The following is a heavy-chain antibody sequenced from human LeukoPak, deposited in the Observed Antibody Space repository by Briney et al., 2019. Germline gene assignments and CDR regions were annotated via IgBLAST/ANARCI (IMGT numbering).Heavy chain of an antibody. J-gene: IGHJ1*01. CDR3: VHRPPKSIAAPGTGYFQN. CDR1: GFSLSTSGLG. D-gene: IGHD6-13*01. V-gene: IGHV2-5*01. CDR2: IYWNDDK. Sequence: ASGPTLVKPTQTLTLTCSISGFSLSTSGLGVGWIRQPPGKALEWLALIYWNDDKRYSPSLKSRLIIMKDTSKNQVVLIMTNMDPVDTATYYCVHRPPKSIAAPGTGYFQNWGQGTLVTVSS.